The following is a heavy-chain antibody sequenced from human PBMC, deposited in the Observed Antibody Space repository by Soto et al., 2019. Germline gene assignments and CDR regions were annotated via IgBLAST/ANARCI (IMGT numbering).Heavy chain of an antibody. Sequence: QLQLQESGPGLVKPSETLSLTCFVSGGSISSRGDYWVWIRQSPGKGLEWIGNIYYNGNAYYNPSXXXXXXXXVDTSKNQFSLTLRSVTAADTAVYYCAKSGGIIVIPDYWGQGTRVTVSS. CDR2: IYYNGNA. J-gene: IGHJ4*02. D-gene: IGHD3-16*02. V-gene: IGHV4-39*01. CDR1: GGSISSRGDY. CDR3: AKSGGIIVIPDY.